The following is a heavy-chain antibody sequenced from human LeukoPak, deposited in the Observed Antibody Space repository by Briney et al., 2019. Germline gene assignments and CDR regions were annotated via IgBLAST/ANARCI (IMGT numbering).Heavy chain of an antibody. V-gene: IGHV4-34*01. CDR3: ARGASWYYYDSSGYYGHWFDP. J-gene: IGHJ5*02. CDR1: GGSFSGYY. CDR2: INHSGST. Sequence: PSETLSLTCAVYGGSFSGYYWSWIRQPPGKGLEWIGEINHSGSTNYDPSLKSRVTISVDTSKNQFSLKQSSVTAADTAVYYCARGASWYYYDSSGYYGHWFDPWGQGTLVTVSS. D-gene: IGHD3-22*01.